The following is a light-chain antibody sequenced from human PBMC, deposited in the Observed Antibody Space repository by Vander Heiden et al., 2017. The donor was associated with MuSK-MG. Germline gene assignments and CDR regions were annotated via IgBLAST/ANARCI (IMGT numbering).Light chain of an antibody. CDR3: VSYRIITTSV. J-gene: IGLJ1*01. V-gene: IGLV2-14*01. CDR1: SSDVGGYYY. CDR2: DVS. Sequence: QSDLTHPSSVSGSPEQSITISCTGTSSDVGGYYYVSWYQQHPSKARKLMIYDVSNRPAWFSDRLAGSKSGNTATLTSYGRQVEVEADYYCVSYRIITTSVFGTGTNVTVL.